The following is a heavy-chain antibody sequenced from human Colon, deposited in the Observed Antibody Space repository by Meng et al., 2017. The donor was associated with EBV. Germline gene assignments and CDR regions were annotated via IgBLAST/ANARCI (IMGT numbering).Heavy chain of an antibody. CDR2: IHHSGSA. D-gene: IGHD2-21*01. Sequence: VQLPEACPGLVEPSQTLSLTCTVSGGSMSSGNYYWSWIRQPPGKGLEWIGYIHHSGSAYYNPSLKSRVSISVDTSKSQFSLNLNSMTAADTAVYYCASFDHIPRRNYFDYWGQGTLVTVSS. CDR3: ASFDHIPRRNYFDY. CDR1: GGSMSSGNYY. V-gene: IGHV4-30-4*01. J-gene: IGHJ4*02.